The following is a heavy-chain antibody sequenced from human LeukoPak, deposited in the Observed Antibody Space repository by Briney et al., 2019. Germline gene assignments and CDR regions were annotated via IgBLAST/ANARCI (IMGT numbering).Heavy chain of an antibody. V-gene: IGHV3-30*18. CDR3: ANFGYGSGSYYNNYYYYGMDV. CDR2: ISYDGSNK. J-gene: IGHJ6*01. CDR1: GFTFSSYG. Sequence: GGSLRLSCAASGFTFSSYGMHWVRQAPGKGLEWVAVISYDGSNKYYADSVKGRFTISSDNSKNTLYLQMNSLRAEDTAVYYCANFGYGSGSYYNNYYYYGMDVWGQGTTVTVSS. D-gene: IGHD3-10*01.